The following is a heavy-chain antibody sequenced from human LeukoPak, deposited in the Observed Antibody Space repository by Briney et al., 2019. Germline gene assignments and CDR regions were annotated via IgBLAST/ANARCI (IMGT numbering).Heavy chain of an antibody. CDR2: ISGSGGST. J-gene: IGHJ6*02. CDR1: GFTFSSYA. Sequence: GGSLRLSCAASGFTFSSYAMSWVRQAPGKGLEWVSAISGSGGSTYYADSVKGRFTISRDNSKNTLYLQMNSLRAEDTAVYYCAKFVYSGSYYIDYYYYGMDVWGQGTTVTVSS. V-gene: IGHV3-23*01. D-gene: IGHD1-26*01. CDR3: AKFVYSGSYYIDYYYYGMDV.